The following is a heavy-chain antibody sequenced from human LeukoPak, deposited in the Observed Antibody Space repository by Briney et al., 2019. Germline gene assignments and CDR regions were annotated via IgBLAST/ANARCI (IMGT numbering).Heavy chain of an antibody. V-gene: IGHV1-46*01. Sequence: ASVKVSCKASGYTFTSYYIHWVRQAPGQGLKWMGIINPSGGSTTYAQKFQGRVTMTRNTSISTAYMELSSLRSEDTAVYYCARASYYDFWSGYYSLKHFDYWGQGTLVTVSS. CDR2: INPSGGST. CDR1: GYTFTSYY. CDR3: ARASYYDFWSGYYSLKHFDY. D-gene: IGHD3-3*01. J-gene: IGHJ4*02.